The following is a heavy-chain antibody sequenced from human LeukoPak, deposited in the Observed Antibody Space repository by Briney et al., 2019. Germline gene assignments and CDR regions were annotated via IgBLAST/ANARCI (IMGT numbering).Heavy chain of an antibody. CDR2: IYYSGST. CDR3: ARDRAYCGGDCSTNYNWFDP. V-gene: IGHV4-59*11. D-gene: IGHD2-21*02. J-gene: IGHJ5*02. Sequence: SETPSLTCTVSGGSISSHYWSWIRQPPGKGLEWIGYIYYSGSTNYNPSLKSRVTISVDTSKNQFSLKLSSVTAADTAVYYCARDRAYCGGDCSTNYNWFDPWGQGTLVTVSS. CDR1: GGSISSHY.